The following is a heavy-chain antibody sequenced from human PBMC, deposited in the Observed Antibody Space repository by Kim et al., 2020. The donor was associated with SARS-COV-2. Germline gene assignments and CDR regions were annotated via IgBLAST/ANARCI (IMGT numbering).Heavy chain of an antibody. V-gene: IGHV4-39*01. Sequence: SETLSLTCTVSGGSISSSSYYWGWIRQPPGKGLEWIGSIYYSGSTYYNPSLKSRVTISVDTSKNQFSLKLSSVTAADTAVYYCEGQETITSFGVVISPSWFDPWGQGTLVTVSS. J-gene: IGHJ5*02. CDR2: IYYSGST. CDR3: EGQETITSFGVVISPSWFDP. D-gene: IGHD3-3*01. CDR1: GGSISSSSYY.